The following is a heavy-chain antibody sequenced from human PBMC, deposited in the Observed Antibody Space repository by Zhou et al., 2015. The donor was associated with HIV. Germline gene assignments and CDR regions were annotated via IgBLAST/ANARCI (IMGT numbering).Heavy chain of an antibody. CDR2: ITKTSNTI. V-gene: IGHV3-48*01. J-gene: IGHJ4*02. CDR3: VRDRLGGAFDY. D-gene: IGHD3-10*01. Sequence: EVQLVESGGGLIQPGGSLRLSCAASGFTFTTYDMNWVRQAPGKALEWISFITKTSNTIYYADSVKGRFTISRDNARDSLYLQMDSLRAEDTALYYCVRDRLGGAFDYWGQGTLVSVS. CDR1: GFTFTTYD.